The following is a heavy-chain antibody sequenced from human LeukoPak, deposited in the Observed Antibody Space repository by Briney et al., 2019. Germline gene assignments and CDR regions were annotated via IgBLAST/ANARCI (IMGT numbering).Heavy chain of an antibody. D-gene: IGHD3-22*01. Sequence: GLEXXXXIYYSGRTNYNPSLKSRVTISVDTSKNQFSLKLSSVTAADTAVYYCASTYYYDSSGYGKTWYFDLWGRGTLVTVSS. J-gene: IGHJ2*01. CDR3: ASTYYYDSSGYGKTWYFDL. V-gene: IGHV4-59*01. CDR2: IYYSGRT.